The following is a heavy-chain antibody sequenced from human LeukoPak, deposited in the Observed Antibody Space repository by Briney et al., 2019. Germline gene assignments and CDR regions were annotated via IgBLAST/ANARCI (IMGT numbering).Heavy chain of an antibody. Sequence: GGSLRLSCAASGFTFNNYAMSWARQAPGKGLEWVASINHNGNVNYYVDSVKGRFTISRDNAKNSLYLQMSNLRAEDTAVYFCARGGGLDVWGQGATVTVSS. J-gene: IGHJ6*02. CDR2: INHNGNVN. CDR3: ARGGGLDV. D-gene: IGHD3-16*01. V-gene: IGHV3-7*03. CDR1: GFTFNNYA.